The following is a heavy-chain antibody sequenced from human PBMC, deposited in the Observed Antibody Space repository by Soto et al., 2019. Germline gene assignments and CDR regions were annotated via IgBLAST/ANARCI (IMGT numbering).Heavy chain of an antibody. V-gene: IGHV3-23*01. J-gene: IGHJ6*02. CDR1: GFTFSNYA. CDR2: ISDSGVST. Sequence: GSLRLSCATSGFTFSNYAMSWVRQAPGKGLEWVSAISDSGVSTYYADSVKGRFTISRDNSKNTLYLQMNSLSAEDTAVYYCAKGRYYGLDVWGQGTTVTVSS. CDR3: AKGRYYGLDV.